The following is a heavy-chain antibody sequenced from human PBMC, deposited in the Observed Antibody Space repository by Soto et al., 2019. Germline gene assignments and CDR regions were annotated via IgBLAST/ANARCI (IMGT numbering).Heavy chain of an antibody. CDR1: GYTFSNYD. V-gene: IGHV1-8*01. CDR2: VNPNNGDT. D-gene: IGHD3-10*01. J-gene: IGHJ4*02. CDR3: AKVSRKGSAIDFDY. Sequence: QVQLVQSGAELKKPGASVKVSCKASGYTFSNYDMNGVRQATGQGPEWIGWVNPNNGDTGYAQKIQGRVTLTTDIATTTAYMELTSLRSEDTAIYYCAKVSRKGSAIDFDYWGQGTLITVSS.